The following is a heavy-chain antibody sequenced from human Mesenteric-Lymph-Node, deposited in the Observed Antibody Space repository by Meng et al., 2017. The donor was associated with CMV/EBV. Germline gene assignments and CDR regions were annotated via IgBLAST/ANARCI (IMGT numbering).Heavy chain of an antibody. J-gene: IGHJ4*02. CDR3: ARGRHRSSWHRDYFDY. CDR1: GGSISSSSYY. Sequence: GSLRLSCTVSGGSISSSSYYWGWIRQPPGKGLEWIGEINHSGSTNYNPSLKSRVTISVDTSKNQFSLKLSSVTAADTAVYYCARGRHRSSWHRDYFDYWGQGTLVTVSS. CDR2: INHSGST. D-gene: IGHD6-13*01. V-gene: IGHV4-39*07.